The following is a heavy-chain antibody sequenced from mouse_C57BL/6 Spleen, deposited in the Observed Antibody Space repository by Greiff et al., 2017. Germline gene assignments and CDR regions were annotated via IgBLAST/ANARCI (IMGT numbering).Heavy chain of an antibody. D-gene: IGHD1-1*01. Sequence: QVQLKQPGAELVKPGASVKLSCKASGYTFTSYWMQWVKQRPGQGLEWIGEIDPSDSYTNYNQKFKGKATLTVDTSSSTAYMQLSSLTSEDSAVYYCARGVVDWYFDVWGTGTTVTVSS. CDR2: IDPSDSYT. CDR1: GYTFTSYW. J-gene: IGHJ1*03. V-gene: IGHV1-50*01. CDR3: ARGVVDWYFDV.